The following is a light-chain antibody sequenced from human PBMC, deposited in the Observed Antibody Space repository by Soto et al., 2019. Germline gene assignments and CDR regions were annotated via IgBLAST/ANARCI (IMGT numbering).Light chain of an antibody. CDR2: GAS. J-gene: IGKJ1*01. CDR3: QQFGGSPQT. Sequence: EIVLTQSPGTLSLSPGERATLSCRASQSVSNYLVWYQQKPGQAPRLLIYGASSRATGIPDRFSGSGSGTDFTLTISRLEPEDFAVYYCQQFGGSPQTFCQGTKVELK. CDR1: QSVSNY. V-gene: IGKV3-20*01.